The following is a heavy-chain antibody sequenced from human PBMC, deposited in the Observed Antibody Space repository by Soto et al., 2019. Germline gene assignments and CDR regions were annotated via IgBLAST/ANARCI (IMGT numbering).Heavy chain of an antibody. Sequence: EVQLVESGGGLVKPGRSLRLSCTASGFTFGDYAMSWFRQAPGKGLEWVGFIRSKAYGGTTEYAASVKGRFTISRDDSKSIAYLQMNSLKTEDTAVYYCTRDGLPNYSSSWRYFDLWGRGTLVTVSS. CDR2: IRSKAYGGTT. V-gene: IGHV3-49*05. CDR3: TRDGLPNYSSSWRYFDL. J-gene: IGHJ2*01. D-gene: IGHD6-13*01. CDR1: GFTFGDYA.